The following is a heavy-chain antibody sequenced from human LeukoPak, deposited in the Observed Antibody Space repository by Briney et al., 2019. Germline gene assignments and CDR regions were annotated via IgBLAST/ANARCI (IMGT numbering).Heavy chain of an antibody. Sequence: GGSLRLSCAASGFTFSSYSMNWVRQAPGKGLEWVSSISTSSSYKYYVDSVKGRFTISRDNAKNSLYLQMNSLRAEDTAVYYCASAGGGGNYFDYWGQGTLVTVSS. CDR1: GFTFSSYS. V-gene: IGHV3-21*04. CDR2: ISTSSSYK. J-gene: IGHJ4*02. CDR3: ASAGGGGNYFDY. D-gene: IGHD4-23*01.